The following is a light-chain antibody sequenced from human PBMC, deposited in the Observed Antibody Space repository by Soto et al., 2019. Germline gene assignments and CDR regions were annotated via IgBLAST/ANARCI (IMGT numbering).Light chain of an antibody. Sequence: DIQMTQSPSSVSASVGDRVTITCRASQDISNKLAWYQQKPGQAPNLLIYASSSLRRGIPSRFSGGGSGTDFSLTINSLQPEDSATYFCQQANSFPLTFGGGTKVEIK. J-gene: IGKJ4*01. V-gene: IGKV1-12*01. CDR3: QQANSFPLT. CDR2: ASS. CDR1: QDISNK.